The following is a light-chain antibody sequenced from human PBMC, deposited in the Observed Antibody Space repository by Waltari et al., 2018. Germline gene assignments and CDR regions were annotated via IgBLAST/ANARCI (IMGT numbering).Light chain of an antibody. CDR1: NIGTKS. CDR2: DDS. Sequence: SYVLTQPPSVSVAPGTTASITCGGNNIGTKSVHWYQQKPGQAPVLVVYDDSDRPSGIPERFSGSNSGNTATLTISRVEAGDEADYYCQVWDSSSDHLAVFGGGTQLTVL. J-gene: IGLJ7*01. V-gene: IGLV3-21*03. CDR3: QVWDSSSDHLAV.